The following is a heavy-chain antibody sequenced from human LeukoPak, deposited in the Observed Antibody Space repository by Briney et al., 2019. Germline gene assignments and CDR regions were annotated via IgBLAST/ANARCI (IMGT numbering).Heavy chain of an antibody. CDR1: GFTVSSSY. J-gene: IGHJ4*02. V-gene: IGHV3-53*01. CDR3: ARDHLGGFCDSTSCHTNFYS. CDR2: CYTGGTE. D-gene: IGHD2-2*02. Sequence: RPGGSLRLSCGASGFTVSSSYMSWVRQAPGKGLEWVSVCYTGGTEYYADSVKGRFTISRDNSKNTLYLQMNSLRAEDTAVYFCARDHLGGFCDSTSCHTNFYSWGQGTLVTVSS.